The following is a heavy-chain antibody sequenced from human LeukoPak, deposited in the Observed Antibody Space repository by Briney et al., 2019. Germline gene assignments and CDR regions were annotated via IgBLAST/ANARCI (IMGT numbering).Heavy chain of an antibody. J-gene: IGHJ4*02. D-gene: IGHD3-16*01. CDR2: ISYSGST. Sequence: SETLSLTCNVSGGSISSYYWSWIRQPPGKGLEWIGYISYSGSTNHNPSLKSRVTISSDTSKNQFSLKLSSVTAADTAVYYCARSQLNLGGEQRRGTFDYWGQGTLVTVSS. V-gene: IGHV4-59*12. CDR3: ARSQLNLGGEQRRGTFDY. CDR1: GGSISSYY.